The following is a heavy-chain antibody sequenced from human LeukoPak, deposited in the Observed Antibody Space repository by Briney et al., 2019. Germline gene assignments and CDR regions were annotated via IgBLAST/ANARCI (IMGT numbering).Heavy chain of an antibody. CDR1: GFTFSSYG. V-gene: IGHV3-23*01. D-gene: IGHD3-22*01. J-gene: IGHJ4*02. CDR3: AKRGDSSGYYWVGYFDY. Sequence: GGTLRLSCAASGFTFSSYGMSWVRQAPGKGLEWVSAISGSGGSTYYADSVKGRFTISRDNSKNTLYLQMNSLRAEDTAVYYCAKRGDSSGYYWVGYFDYWGQGTLVTVSS. CDR2: ISGSGGST.